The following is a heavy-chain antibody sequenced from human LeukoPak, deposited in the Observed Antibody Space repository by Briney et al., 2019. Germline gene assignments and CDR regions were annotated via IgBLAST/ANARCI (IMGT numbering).Heavy chain of an antibody. CDR3: AKDRQYVGY. J-gene: IGHJ4*02. V-gene: IGHV3-23*01. CDR2: ISGSGGST. Sequence: GGSLRLSCLASGFTFSNYGIHWVRLAPGKGLEWVSAISGSGGSTYYADSVKGRFTISRDNSKNTLYLQMNSLRAEDTAVYYCAKDRQYVGYWGQGTLVTVSS. CDR1: GFTFSNYG.